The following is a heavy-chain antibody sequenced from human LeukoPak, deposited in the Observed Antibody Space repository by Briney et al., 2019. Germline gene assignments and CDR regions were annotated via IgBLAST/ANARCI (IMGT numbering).Heavy chain of an antibody. Sequence: SVKVSCKASGGTFSSYAISWVRQAPGQGLEWMGGIIPIFGTANYAQKFQGRVTITADESTSTAYMELSSLRSEDTAVYYCASTGNWNDEGAHYYYYMDVWGKGTTVTISS. V-gene: IGHV1-69*13. CDR1: GGTFSSYA. CDR3: ASTGNWNDEGAHYYYYMDV. D-gene: IGHD1-1*01. CDR2: IIPIFGTA. J-gene: IGHJ6*03.